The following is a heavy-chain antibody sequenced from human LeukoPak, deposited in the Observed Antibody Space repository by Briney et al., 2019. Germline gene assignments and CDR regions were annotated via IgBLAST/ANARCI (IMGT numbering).Heavy chain of an antibody. D-gene: IGHD3-22*01. CDR3: ADLLKGDSSGYYTH. V-gene: IGHV3-23*01. CDR2: ISCSGGST. J-gene: IGHJ4*02. Sequence: GGSLRLSCAASGFTFSSYAMSWVRQAPGKGLEWVSAISCSGGSTYYADSVQGRFTISRVNSKNTLYLQMNSLRAEDTAVYYCADLLKGDSSGYYTHWGQGTLVTVSS. CDR1: GFTFSSYA.